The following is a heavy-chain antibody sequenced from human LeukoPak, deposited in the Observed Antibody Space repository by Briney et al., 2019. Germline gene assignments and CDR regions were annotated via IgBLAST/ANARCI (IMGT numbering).Heavy chain of an antibody. Sequence: WETLSLTCTVSGVSISSSYSYWGWIRQPPGMGLEWIGSIYYTGNTYYNASLKSQVSISIDTSKSQFSLKLTSVTAADTAVYYCARQTGSGLFILPGGQGTLVTVSS. CDR2: IYYTGNT. V-gene: IGHV4-39*01. CDR3: ARQTGSGLFILP. J-gene: IGHJ4*02. D-gene: IGHD3/OR15-3a*01. CDR1: GVSISSSYSY.